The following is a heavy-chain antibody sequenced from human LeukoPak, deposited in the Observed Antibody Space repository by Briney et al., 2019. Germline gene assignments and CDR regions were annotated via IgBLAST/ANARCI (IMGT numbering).Heavy chain of an antibody. V-gene: IGHV4-59*01. CDR3: TRAHIVVVPAAMRWFDP. CDR1: GGSISSYY. J-gene: IGHJ5*02. D-gene: IGHD2-2*01. CDR2: IYYSGST. Sequence: PSETRSLTCTVSGGSISSYYWSWIRQPPGKGLEWIGYIYYSGSTNYNPSLKSRVTISVDTSKNQFSLKLSSVTAADTAVYYCTRAHIVVVPAAMRWFDPWGQGTLVTVSS.